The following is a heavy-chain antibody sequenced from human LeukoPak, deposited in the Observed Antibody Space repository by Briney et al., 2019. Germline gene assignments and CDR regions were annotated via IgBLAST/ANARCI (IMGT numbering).Heavy chain of an antibody. Sequence: GGSLRLSCGTSRFTFSRYDMHWVRQAPGKGLEGVTFIRYDGSYRSYGDSVKGRFTIFRDNSKNTLYLQMNSLRVDDTAVYYCVKGGDYNYLLESWGQGTLVTVSS. CDR2: IRYDGSYR. CDR3: VKGGDYNYLLES. CDR1: RFTFSRYD. V-gene: IGHV3-30*02. J-gene: IGHJ4*02. D-gene: IGHD4-17*01.